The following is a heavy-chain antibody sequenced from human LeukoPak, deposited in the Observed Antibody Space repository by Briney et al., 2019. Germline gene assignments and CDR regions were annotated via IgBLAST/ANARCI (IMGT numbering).Heavy chain of an antibody. D-gene: IGHD3-9*01. CDR2: ISGSGGST. Sequence: GGSLRLSCAASGFTFSSYAMSWVRQAPGKGLEWVSAISGSGGSTYYADSVKGRFTISRDNSKNTLYVQMNSLRAEDTAVYYCAKAPYYDILTGYYNAPYYYYMDVWGKGTTVTVSS. CDR1: GFTFSSYA. CDR3: AKAPYYDILTGYYNAPYYYYMDV. J-gene: IGHJ6*03. V-gene: IGHV3-23*01.